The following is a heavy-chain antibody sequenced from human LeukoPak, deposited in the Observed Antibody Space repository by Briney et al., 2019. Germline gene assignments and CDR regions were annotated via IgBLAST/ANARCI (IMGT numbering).Heavy chain of an antibody. D-gene: IGHD2-2*01. Sequence: ASVKVSCKASGYTFTSYGISWVRQAPGQGLEWMGWISAYNGNTNYAQKFQGRVTITADESTSTAYMELSSLRSEDTAVYYCARDPADPFDIVVVPAARSYNWFDPWGQGTLVTVSS. J-gene: IGHJ5*02. CDR3: ARDPADPFDIVVVPAARSYNWFDP. CDR2: ISAYNGNT. V-gene: IGHV1-18*01. CDR1: GYTFTSYG.